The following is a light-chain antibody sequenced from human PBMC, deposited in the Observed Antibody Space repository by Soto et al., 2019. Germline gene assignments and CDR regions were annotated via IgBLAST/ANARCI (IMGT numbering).Light chain of an antibody. V-gene: IGKV1-5*03. J-gene: IGKJ1*01. Sequence: DIQMTQSPSTLSGSVGDRVTITCRASQTISSWLAWYQQKPGKAPKLLIYKASTLKSGVPSRFSGSGSGTEFTLTISSLQPDDFSTYYCQQYNSYSEAFGQGTKADSK. CDR2: KAS. CDR1: QTISSW. CDR3: QQYNSYSEA.